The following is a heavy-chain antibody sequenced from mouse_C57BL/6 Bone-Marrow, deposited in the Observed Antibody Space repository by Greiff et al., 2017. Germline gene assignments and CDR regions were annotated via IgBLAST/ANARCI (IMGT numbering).Heavy chain of an antibody. D-gene: IGHD5-5*01. J-gene: IGHJ1*03. CDR2: IYPGSGNT. CDR1: GYSFTSYY. CDR3: AGRLPNWYFDV. Sequence: QVQLQQSGPELVKPGASVKISCKASGYSFTSYYIHWVKQRPGQGLEWIGWIYPGSGNTKYNEKFKGKATLTADTSSSTAYMQLSSLTSEDSAVYYCAGRLPNWYFDVWGKGTTVTVSS. V-gene: IGHV1-66*01.